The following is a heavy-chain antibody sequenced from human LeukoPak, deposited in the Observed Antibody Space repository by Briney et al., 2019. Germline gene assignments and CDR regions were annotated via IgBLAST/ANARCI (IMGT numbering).Heavy chain of an antibody. Sequence: SETLSLTCTVSGGSISSYYWSWIRQPPGKGLEWIGYIYYSGSTNYNPSLKSRVTISVDTSKNQFSLKLSSVTAADTAVYYCAGAQASYCGGDCPFYYWGQGTLVTVSS. CDR1: GGSISSYY. CDR3: AGAQASYCGGDCPFYY. D-gene: IGHD2-21*01. V-gene: IGHV4-59*01. CDR2: IYYSGST. J-gene: IGHJ4*02.